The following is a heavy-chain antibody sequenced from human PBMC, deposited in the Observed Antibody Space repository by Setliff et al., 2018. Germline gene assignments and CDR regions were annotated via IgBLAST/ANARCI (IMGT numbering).Heavy chain of an antibody. CDR1: GDSIXXXXNY. CDR3: ARARELHAVVVTGIPGGWFDP. CDR2: IYASWST. V-gene: IGHV4-61*09. D-gene: IGHD2-21*02. Sequence: SETLSLTCTVSGDSIXXXXNYWSWIRQPAGKGPEWIGHIYASWSTNYNPSLKSRVTISLDTSKNQFSLNLTSVTAADTAVYYCARARELHAVVVTGIPGGWFDPWGQGTLVTVSS. J-gene: IGHJ5*02.